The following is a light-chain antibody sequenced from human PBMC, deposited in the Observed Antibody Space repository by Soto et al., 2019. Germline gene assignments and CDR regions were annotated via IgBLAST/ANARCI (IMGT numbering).Light chain of an antibody. CDR2: GAS. CDR3: QQYGSSPLT. CDR1: QSVRSNE. V-gene: IGKV3-20*01. J-gene: IGKJ4*01. Sequence: EIVLTQSPGTLSLSPGGRATLSCRASQSVRSNELAWYQQKPGQAPRLLIYGASSRATAIPDRVSGSGSGTDFTLTISRLEPDDFAVYYCQQYGSSPLTFGGGTKVEFK.